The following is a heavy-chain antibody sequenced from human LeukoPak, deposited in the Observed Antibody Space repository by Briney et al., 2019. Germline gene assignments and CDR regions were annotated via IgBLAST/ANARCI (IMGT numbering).Heavy chain of an antibody. J-gene: IGHJ5*02. V-gene: IGHV1-2*02. Sequence: ASVKVSCKASGYTFTGYYMHWVRQAPGQGLEWMGWINPNSGGTNYAQKFQRRVTMTRDTSISTAYMELSRLRSDDTAVYYCARVGFEYGDNRWFDPWGQGTLVTVSS. CDR1: GYTFTGYY. D-gene: IGHD4-17*01. CDR3: ARVGFEYGDNRWFDP. CDR2: INPNSGGT.